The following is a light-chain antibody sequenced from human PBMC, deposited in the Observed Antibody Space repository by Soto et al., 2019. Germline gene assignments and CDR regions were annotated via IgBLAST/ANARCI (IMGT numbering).Light chain of an antibody. Sequence: IVLTQSPGTLSLSPGERATLCCRTSETITGRSLAWYQQKPGQAPRVLITSISNRATGIPDRFSGSGSGADFTLTITRLEPEDSAVYYCQQFQNSRTFGQGTRVEI. CDR2: SIS. CDR1: ETITGRS. CDR3: QQFQNSRT. J-gene: IGKJ1*01. V-gene: IGKV3-20*01.